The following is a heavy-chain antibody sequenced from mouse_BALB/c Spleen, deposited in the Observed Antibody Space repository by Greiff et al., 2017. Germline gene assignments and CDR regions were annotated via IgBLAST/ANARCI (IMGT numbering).Heavy chain of an antibody. Sequence: VQLKESGPELVKPGASVKISCKASGYTFTDYNMHWVKQSHGKSLEWIGYIYPYNGGTGYNQKFKSKATLTVDNSSSTAYMELRSLTSEDSAVYYCARGVVYGSSYDYWGQGTTLTVSS. CDR1: GYTFTDYN. D-gene: IGHD1-1*01. CDR2: IYPYNGGT. V-gene: IGHV1S29*02. J-gene: IGHJ2*01. CDR3: ARGVVYGSSYDY.